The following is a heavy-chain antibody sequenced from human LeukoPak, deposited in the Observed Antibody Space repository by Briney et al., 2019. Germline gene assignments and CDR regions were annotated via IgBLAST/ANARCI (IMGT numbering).Heavy chain of an antibody. J-gene: IGHJ4*02. CDR3: AKVSDLLYYDILTGYLYFDY. CDR1: GFTFSSYE. Sequence: GGSLRLSCAASGFTFSSYEMNWVRQAPGKGLEWVSYISSSGSTIYYADSVKGRFTISRDNSKNTLYLQMNSLRAEDTAVYYCAKVSDLLYYDILTGYLYFDYWGQGTLVTVSS. V-gene: IGHV3-48*03. D-gene: IGHD3-9*01. CDR2: ISSSGSTI.